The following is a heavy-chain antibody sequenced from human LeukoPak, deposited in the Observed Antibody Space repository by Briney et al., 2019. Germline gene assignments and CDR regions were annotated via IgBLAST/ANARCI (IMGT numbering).Heavy chain of an antibody. Sequence: SETLSLTCAVYGGSFSGYYWSWIRQPPGKGLEWIGEINHSGSTNYNPSLKSRVTISVDTSKNQFSLKLSSVTAADTAVYYCAREAPHQYYYGSGNYYYYYYMDVWGKGTTVTISS. V-gene: IGHV4-34*01. CDR3: AREAPHQYYYGSGNYYYYYYMDV. D-gene: IGHD3-10*01. CDR1: GGSFSGYY. J-gene: IGHJ6*03. CDR2: INHSGST.